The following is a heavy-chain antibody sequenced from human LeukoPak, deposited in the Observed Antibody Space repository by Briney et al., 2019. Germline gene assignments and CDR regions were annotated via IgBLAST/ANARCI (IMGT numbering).Heavy chain of an antibody. D-gene: IGHD1-26*01. CDR3: ARSGSLGTFDI. J-gene: IGHJ3*02. CDR1: GYSFTNYW. Sequence: GESLKISCKGSGYSFTNYWIGWVRQMPGKGLEWMGIIYPGDSDTRYSPSFQGQVTIPADKSISTAYLQWSSLRASETAMYYCARSGSLGTFDIWGQGTLVTVSS. V-gene: IGHV5-51*01. CDR2: IYPGDSDT.